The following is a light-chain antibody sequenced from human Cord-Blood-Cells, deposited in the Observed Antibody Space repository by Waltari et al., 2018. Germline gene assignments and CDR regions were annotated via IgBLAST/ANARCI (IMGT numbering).Light chain of an antibody. J-gene: IGKJ3*01. CDR1: HDISNY. CDR2: DAP. CDR3: QQYDNLRLFT. V-gene: IGKV1-33*01. Sequence: DIQMTQSPSSLSASVGDRFTITCKASHDISNYLNWYQQKPGKAPKLLIYDAPNLETGVPSRFSGSGSATDFTFTISSLQPEAIATYYCQQYDNLRLFTFGPGTKVDSK.